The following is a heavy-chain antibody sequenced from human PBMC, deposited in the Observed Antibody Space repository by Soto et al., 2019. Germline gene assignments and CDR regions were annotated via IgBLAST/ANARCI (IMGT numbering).Heavy chain of an antibody. V-gene: IGHV4-59*01. CDR1: GGSISSYY. D-gene: IGHD3-9*01. Sequence: SETLSLTCTVSGGSISSYYWSWIRQPPGKGLEWIGYIYYSGSTNYNPSLKSRVTISVDTSKNQFSLKLSSVTAADTAVYYCATLLRYFDKPDAFDIWGQGTMVTVSS. CDR2: IYYSGST. J-gene: IGHJ3*02. CDR3: ATLLRYFDKPDAFDI.